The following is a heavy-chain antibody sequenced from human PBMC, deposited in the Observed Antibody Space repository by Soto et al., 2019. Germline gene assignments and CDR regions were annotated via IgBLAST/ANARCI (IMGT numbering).Heavy chain of an antibody. CDR3: ARILVGWWYKLHGWFDP. CDR2: IYYSGST. Sequence: PSETLSLTCTVSGGSISSSSYYWGWIRQPPGKGLEWIGNIYYSGSTYYNPSLKSRVTISVDTSKNQFSLKLSSVTAADTAVYNCARILVGWWYKLHGWFDPWGQGTLVTVSS. J-gene: IGHJ5*02. CDR1: GGSISSSSYY. D-gene: IGHD2-15*01. V-gene: IGHV4-39*01.